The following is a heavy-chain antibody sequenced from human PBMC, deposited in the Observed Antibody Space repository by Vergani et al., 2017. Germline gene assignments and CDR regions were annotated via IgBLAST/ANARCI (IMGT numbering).Heavy chain of an antibody. CDR1: GYTFTGYY. V-gene: IGHV1-2*02. Sequence: QVQLVQSGAEVKKPGASVKVSCKASGYTFTGYYMHWVRQAPGQGLEWMGWINSNSGGTNYAQKFQGRVTMTRDTSISTAYMELSRLRSDDTAVYYCARVIAVAGSTKGFGYWGQGTLVTVSS. CDR3: ARVIAVAGSTKGFGY. D-gene: IGHD6-19*01. CDR2: INSNSGGT. J-gene: IGHJ4*02.